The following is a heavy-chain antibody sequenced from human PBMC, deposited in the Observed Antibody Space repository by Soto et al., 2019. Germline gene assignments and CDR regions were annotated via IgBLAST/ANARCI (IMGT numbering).Heavy chain of an antibody. CDR3: ASNYGSGYRGFDS. Sequence: QVQLVQSGAEVKSAGSSVKVSCKASGDTFNFYSINWVRQAPGLGLEWVGRVNPILSMSNYAQRFQGRVTRTADKSTGTAYMELRRLRSEDTAIYYCASNYGSGYRGFDSWGQGALVTVSS. D-gene: IGHD3-10*01. CDR1: GDTFNFYS. J-gene: IGHJ4*02. CDR2: VNPILSMS. V-gene: IGHV1-69*02.